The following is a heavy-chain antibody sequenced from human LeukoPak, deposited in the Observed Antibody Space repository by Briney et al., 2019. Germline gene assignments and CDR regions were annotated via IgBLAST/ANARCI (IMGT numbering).Heavy chain of an antibody. Sequence: PGGSLRLPCAASGFTFSSYAMSWVRQAPGKGLEWVSAISGSGGSTYYADSVKGRFTISRDNSKNTLYLQMNSLRAEDTAVYYCAKLRTLWSGYYNDDYWGQGTLVTVSS. CDR1: GFTFSSYA. CDR3: AKLRTLWSGYYNDDY. J-gene: IGHJ4*02. D-gene: IGHD3-3*01. CDR2: ISGSGGST. V-gene: IGHV3-23*01.